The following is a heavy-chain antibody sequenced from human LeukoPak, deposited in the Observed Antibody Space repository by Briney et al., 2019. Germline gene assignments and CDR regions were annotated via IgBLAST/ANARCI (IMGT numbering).Heavy chain of an antibody. CDR3: AAGTSWFDP. CDR2: MYYSGST. D-gene: IGHD6-13*01. Sequence: SETLSLTCTVSGGSITSYYWSWIRQPPGKGLEWIGYMYYSGSTNYNPSLKSRVSISIDTSRTQFSLKLNSVTAADTAVYYCAAGTSWFDPWGQGTLVTVSS. CDR1: GGSITSYY. J-gene: IGHJ5*02. V-gene: IGHV4-59*01.